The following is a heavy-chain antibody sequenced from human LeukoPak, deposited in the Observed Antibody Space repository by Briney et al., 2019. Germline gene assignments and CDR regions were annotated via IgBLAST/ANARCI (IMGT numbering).Heavy chain of an antibody. J-gene: IGHJ4*02. CDR1: GGSFSGYY. Sequence: SETLSLTCAVYGGSFSGYYWSWIRQPPVKGLEWIGEINHSGSTNYNPSLKSRVTISVDTSKNQFSLKLSSVTAADTAVYCCARFPTPTYYYDSSGYYDDYWGQGTLVTVSS. D-gene: IGHD3-22*01. CDR2: INHSGST. CDR3: ARFPTPTYYYDSSGYYDDY. V-gene: IGHV4-34*01.